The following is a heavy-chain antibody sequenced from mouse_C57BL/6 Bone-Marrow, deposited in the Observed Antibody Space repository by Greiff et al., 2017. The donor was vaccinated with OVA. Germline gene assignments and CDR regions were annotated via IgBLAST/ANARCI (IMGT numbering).Heavy chain of an antibody. V-gene: IGHV5-17*01. J-gene: IGHJ4*01. Sequence: EVKLLESGGGLVKPGGSLKLSCAASGFTFSDHGMHWVRQAPEKGLEWVAYISSGSSTIYYADTVKGRFTISRDNAKNTLFLQMTSLRSEDTAMYYCARRWLLRAMDYWGQGTSVTVSS. CDR1: GFTFSDHG. D-gene: IGHD2-3*01. CDR3: ARRWLLRAMDY. CDR2: ISSGSSTI.